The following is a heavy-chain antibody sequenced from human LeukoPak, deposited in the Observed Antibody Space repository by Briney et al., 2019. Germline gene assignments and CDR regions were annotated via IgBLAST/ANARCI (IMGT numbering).Heavy chain of an antibody. V-gene: IGHV3-23*01. J-gene: IGHJ4*02. D-gene: IGHD4-17*01. CDR1: GFTFSSYA. Sequence: GGSLRLSCAAPGFTFSSYAMSWVRQARGKGLEWVSGISGSGGSTYYADSVKGRFTISRDNSKNTLSLQMSSLRAEDAAVYYCAKSYGDYGSLFDYWGQGTLVTVSS. CDR2: ISGSGGST. CDR3: AKSYGDYGSLFDY.